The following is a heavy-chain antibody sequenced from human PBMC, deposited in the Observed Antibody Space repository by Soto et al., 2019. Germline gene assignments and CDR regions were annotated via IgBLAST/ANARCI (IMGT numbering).Heavy chain of an antibody. Sequence: GGSLRLSCTASGFTFGDYAMSWLRQAPGKGLEWVGFIRSKAYGGTTEYAASVKGRFTISRDDSKSIAYLQMNSLKTEDTAVYYCTRDFAGSSSTSCPDYWGQGTLVTVSS. CDR2: IRSKAYGGTT. CDR1: GFTFGDYA. V-gene: IGHV3-49*03. D-gene: IGHD2-2*01. J-gene: IGHJ4*02. CDR3: TRDFAGSSSTSCPDY.